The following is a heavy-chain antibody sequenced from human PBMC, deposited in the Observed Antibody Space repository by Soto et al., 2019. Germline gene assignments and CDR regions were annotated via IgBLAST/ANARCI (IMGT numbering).Heavy chain of an antibody. D-gene: IGHD1-1*01. CDR1: GYAFTTYG. CDR3: ARGRYGDY. Sequence: QVHLVQSGAEVKKPGASVKVSCKGSGYAFTTYGITWVRQAPGQGLEWMGWMSAHNGNTNYAQKLQGRVTVTRDTSTSTTYMELRGLRSDDTAVYYCARGRYGDYWGQGAPVTVSS. J-gene: IGHJ4*02. V-gene: IGHV1-18*01. CDR2: MSAHNGNT.